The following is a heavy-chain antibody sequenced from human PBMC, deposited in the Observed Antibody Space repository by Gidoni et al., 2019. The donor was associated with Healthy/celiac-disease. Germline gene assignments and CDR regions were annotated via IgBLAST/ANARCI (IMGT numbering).Heavy chain of an antibody. CDR3: ARERSTMVRGTFAY. Sequence: QVQMVQSGAEVKKPGSSVKVSCKASGGTFSSYTISGVRQAPGQGLEWMGRIIPILVIANYAQKFQCRVTITADKSSSTAYIDLSSLRSEHTAVYYCARERSTMVRGTFAYWGQGTLVTVSS. V-gene: IGHV1-69*08. D-gene: IGHD3-10*01. CDR2: IIPILVIA. J-gene: IGHJ4*02. CDR1: GGTFSSYT.